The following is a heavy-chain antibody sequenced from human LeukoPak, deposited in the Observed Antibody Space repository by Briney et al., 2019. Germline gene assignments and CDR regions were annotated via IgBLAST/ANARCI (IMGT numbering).Heavy chain of an antibody. V-gene: IGHV3-23*01. CDR3: AKAPYSSGWYTSY. CDR2: TSGSGGST. J-gene: IGHJ4*02. Sequence: GGSLRLSCAASGFTFSSYGMSWVRQAPGKGLEWVSATSGSGGSTYYADSVKGRFTISRDNSKNTLYLQMNSLRAEDTAVYYCAKAPYSSGWYTSYWGQGTLVTVSS. D-gene: IGHD6-19*01. CDR1: GFTFSSYG.